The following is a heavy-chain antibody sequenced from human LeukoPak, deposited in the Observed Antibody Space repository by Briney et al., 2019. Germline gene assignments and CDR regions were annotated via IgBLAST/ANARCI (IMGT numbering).Heavy chain of an antibody. CDR1: GGSISSYY. Sequence: PSETLSLTCTVSGGSISSYYWSWIRQPPGKGLEWIGNIYYSGSTYYNPSLTSRVTISVDTSKNQFSLKLSSVTAADTAVYYCARHGPVVTATDAFDLWGQGTMVTVSS. V-gene: IGHV4-59*08. D-gene: IGHD2-21*02. J-gene: IGHJ3*01. CDR2: IYYSGST. CDR3: ARHGPVVTATDAFDL.